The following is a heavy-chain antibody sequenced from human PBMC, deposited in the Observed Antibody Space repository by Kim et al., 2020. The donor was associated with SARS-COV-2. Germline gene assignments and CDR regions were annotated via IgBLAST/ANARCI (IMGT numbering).Heavy chain of an antibody. CDR1: GFTFSSYS. Sequence: GGSLRLSCAASGFTFSSYSMNWVRQAPGKGLEWVSSISSSSSYIYYADSVKGRFTISRDNAKNSLYLQMNSLRAEDTAVYYCARDHVQAQPFDPWGQGTLVTVSS. J-gene: IGHJ5*02. V-gene: IGHV3-21*01. CDR3: ARDHVQAQPFDP. CDR2: ISSSSSYI. D-gene: IGHD3-16*01.